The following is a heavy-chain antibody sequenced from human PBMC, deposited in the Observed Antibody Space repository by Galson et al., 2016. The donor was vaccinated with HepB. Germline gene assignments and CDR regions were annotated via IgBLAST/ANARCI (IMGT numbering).Heavy chain of an antibody. Sequence: SLRLSCAASGFTFKYHAMSWVRQAPGSGLEWVAVISDGGTAHYADSVKGRFTISRDNSKNTVYLQMDSRRAEDRAEYYCARVSGPWVGVPAAKVYFDFWGQGPLVIVSS. J-gene: IGHJ4*02. V-gene: IGHV3-23*01. D-gene: IGHD2-2*01. CDR3: ARVSGPWVGVPAAKVYFDF. CDR2: ISDGGTA. CDR1: GFTFKYHA.